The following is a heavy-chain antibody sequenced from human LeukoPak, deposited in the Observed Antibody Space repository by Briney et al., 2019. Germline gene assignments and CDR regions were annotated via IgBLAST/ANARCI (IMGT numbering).Heavy chain of an antibody. CDR3: AYSIALITHDAFDI. Sequence: SGPTLVKPTQTLTLTCTFSGFSLSTSGVGVGWIRQPPGKALEWLALIYWDDDKRYSPSLKSRLTITKDTSKNQVVLTMTNMDPVDTATYYCAYSIALITHDAFDIWGQGTMVTVSS. CDR2: IYWDDDK. J-gene: IGHJ3*02. D-gene: IGHD3-22*01. CDR1: GFSLSTSGVG. V-gene: IGHV2-5*02.